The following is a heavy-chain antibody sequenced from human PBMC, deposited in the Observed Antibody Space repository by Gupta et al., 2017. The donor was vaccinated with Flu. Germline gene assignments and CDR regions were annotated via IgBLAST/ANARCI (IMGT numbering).Heavy chain of an antibody. V-gene: IGHV3-30*18. Sequence: APGKGLEWVAVISYDGSNKYYADSVKGRFTISRDNSKNTLYLQMNSLRAEDTAVYYCAKNAYCGGDCPPPVLWGQGTLVTVSS. CDR3: AKNAYCGGDCPPPVL. CDR2: ISYDGSNK. D-gene: IGHD2-21*02. J-gene: IGHJ4*02.